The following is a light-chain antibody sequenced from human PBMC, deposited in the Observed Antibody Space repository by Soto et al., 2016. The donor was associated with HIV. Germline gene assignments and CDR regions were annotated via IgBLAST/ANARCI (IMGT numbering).Light chain of an antibody. CDR3: QVWDAAHDLLVV. Sequence: SYELTQAPSVSVAPGRTAKITCGGNNIGTKGVHWYQQRPGQAPVLVVYDDSDRPSGIPERFSGSKSGNMATLTISRVEAGDEADYYCQVWDAAHDLLVVFGGGTKVDRP. CDR2: DDS. CDR1: NIGTKG. J-gene: IGLJ2*01. V-gene: IGLV3-21*03.